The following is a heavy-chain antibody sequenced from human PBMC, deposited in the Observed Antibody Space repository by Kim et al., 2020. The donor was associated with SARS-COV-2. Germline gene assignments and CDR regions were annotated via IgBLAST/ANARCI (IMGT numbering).Heavy chain of an antibody. D-gene: IGHD3-3*01. CDR3: ARVRDDFWSGYIYYYYYMDV. Sequence: GGSLRLSCAASGFTVSSNYMSWVRQAPGKGLEWVSVIYSGGSTYYADSVKGRFTISRDNSKNTLYLQMNSLRAEDTAVYYCARVRDDFWSGYIYYYYYMDVWGKGTTVTVSS. CDR2: IYSGGST. CDR1: GFTVSSNY. J-gene: IGHJ6*03. V-gene: IGHV3-53*01.